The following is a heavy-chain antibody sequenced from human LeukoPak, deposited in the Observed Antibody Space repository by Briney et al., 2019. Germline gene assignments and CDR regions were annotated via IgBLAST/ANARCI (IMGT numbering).Heavy chain of an antibody. CDR2: IGIDSGNT. CDR3: ARDHNYAFEI. V-gene: IGHV3-48*01. D-gene: IGHD1-1*01. J-gene: IGHJ4*02. CDR1: GFPFIEYS. Sequence: PGGSLRLSCTASGFPFIEYSVNWVRQVPGKGLEWIAYIGIDSGNTKYADSVRGRFTISADKAKNSLYLQMNSLRVEDTGVYYCARDHNYAFEIWGQGTLVSVAS.